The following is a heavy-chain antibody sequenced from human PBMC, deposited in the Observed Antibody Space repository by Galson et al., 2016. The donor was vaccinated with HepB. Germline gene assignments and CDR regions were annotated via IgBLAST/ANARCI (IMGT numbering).Heavy chain of an antibody. Sequence: SLRLSCAASGFSFNTYTMNWVRQAPGKGLEWVSSISSRSKHMYYADSLQGRFPISRDNTKNSLFLLMHSLIAEDTAVYYCAINLNLITSGGVIVTDAFDIWGQGTMVTVSS. V-gene: IGHV3-21*01. CDR3: AINLNLITSGGVIVTDAFDI. J-gene: IGHJ3*02. CDR1: GFSFNTYT. D-gene: IGHD3-16*02. CDR2: ISSRSKHM.